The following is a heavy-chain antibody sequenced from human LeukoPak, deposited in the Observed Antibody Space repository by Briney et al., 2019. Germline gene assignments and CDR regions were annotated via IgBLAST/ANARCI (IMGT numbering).Heavy chain of an antibody. J-gene: IGHJ5*02. CDR2: IYTSGST. CDR3: ARESDYVWGSYRFNWFDP. V-gene: IGHV4-4*07. Sequence: SETLSLTCTVSGGSISSYYWSWIRQPAGKGLEWIGRIYTSGSTSYNPSLKSRVTMSVDTSKNQFSLKLSSVTAADTAVYYCARESDYVWGSYRFNWFDPWGQGTLVTVSS. D-gene: IGHD3-16*02. CDR1: GGSISSYY.